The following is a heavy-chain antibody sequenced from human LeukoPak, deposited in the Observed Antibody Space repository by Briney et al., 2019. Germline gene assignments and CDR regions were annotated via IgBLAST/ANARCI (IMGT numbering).Heavy chain of an antibody. J-gene: IGHJ4*02. CDR1: GYTFRSYA. D-gene: IGHD6-13*01. Sequence: ASVKVSCEASGYTFRSYAISWVRQAPGQGLEWLGWINGDNGNTNYAQKFQGRVTMTTDTSTSTAYMELRSLRFDDTAVYFCARGSGSTWWDLFDYWGQGTLVTVSS. CDR3: ARGSGSTWWDLFDY. V-gene: IGHV1-18*01. CDR2: INGDNGNT.